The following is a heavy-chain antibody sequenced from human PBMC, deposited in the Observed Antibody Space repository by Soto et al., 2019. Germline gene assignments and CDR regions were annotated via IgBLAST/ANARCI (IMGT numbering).Heavy chain of an antibody. Sequence: SETLSLTCAVDSGSFSGYYWSWIRQPPGKGLEWIGEIYHGLSIVYNPSLKSRVTISGDSSKNQFSLKLSSVTAADTAVYYCARHGGYYFDYWGQGTLVTVSS. D-gene: IGHD3-16*01. CDR2: IYHGLSI. J-gene: IGHJ4*02. CDR1: SGSFSGYY. V-gene: IGHV4-34*01. CDR3: ARHGGYYFDY.